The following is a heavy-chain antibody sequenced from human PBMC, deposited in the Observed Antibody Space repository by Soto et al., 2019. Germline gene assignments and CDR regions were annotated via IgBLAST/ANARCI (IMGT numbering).Heavy chain of an antibody. CDR2: IKSKTDGGTT. Sequence: GGSLRLSCAASGFTFSNAWMSWVRQAPGKGLEWVGRIKSKTDGGTTDYAAPVKGRFTISRDDSKNTLYLQMNSLKTEDTAVHYCTTSTGGSSSDFDYWGQGTLVTVSS. CDR3: TTSTGGSSSDFDY. J-gene: IGHJ4*02. D-gene: IGHD6-6*01. CDR1: GFTFSNAW. V-gene: IGHV3-15*01.